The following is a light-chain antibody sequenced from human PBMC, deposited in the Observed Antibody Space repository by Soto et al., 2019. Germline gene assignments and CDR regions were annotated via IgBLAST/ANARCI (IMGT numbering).Light chain of an antibody. J-gene: IGKJ1*01. CDR1: QSVSSSY. Sequence: EIGLTQSPGTLSLSPGERATLSCRASQSVSSSYLAWYQQKPGQAPRLIIYGASSRSAGIPDRFSGSGCGTDFTLTISRLEPEDIVLYYCQQYGSSPGTFGQGTKVDIK. CDR3: QQYGSSPGT. CDR2: GAS. V-gene: IGKV3-20*01.